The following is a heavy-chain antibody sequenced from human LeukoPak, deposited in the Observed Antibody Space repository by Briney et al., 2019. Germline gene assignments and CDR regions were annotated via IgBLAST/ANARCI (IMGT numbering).Heavy chain of an antibody. Sequence: PSETLSLTCTVSGGSISNTDSYWGWVRQPPGKGLEWIGSITYSGSTYYNPPLRSRVTISIDTSKNQFSLKLTSVTAADTAVYYCARPSRGSGFNYGYSGYFDYWGQGTPVTVSS. D-gene: IGHD5-18*01. V-gene: IGHV4-39*01. J-gene: IGHJ4*02. CDR3: ARPSRGSGFNYGYSGYFDY. CDR1: GGSISNTDSY. CDR2: ITYSGST.